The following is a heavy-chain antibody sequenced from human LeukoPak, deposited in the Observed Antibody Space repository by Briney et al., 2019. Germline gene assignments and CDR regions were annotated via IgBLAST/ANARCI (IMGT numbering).Heavy chain of an antibody. D-gene: IGHD3-22*01. J-gene: IGHJ4*02. V-gene: IGHV3-7*03. CDR1: GFTFSSYW. CDR3: AKVRYDRSGYYFDY. CDR2: IKQDGSEK. Sequence: PGGSLRLSCAASGFTFSSYWMSWVRQAPGKGLEWVANIKQDGSEKYYVDSVKGRFTISRDNAKNSLYLEMNSLRVEDTAFYYCAKVRYDRSGYYFDYWGQGTLVTVSS.